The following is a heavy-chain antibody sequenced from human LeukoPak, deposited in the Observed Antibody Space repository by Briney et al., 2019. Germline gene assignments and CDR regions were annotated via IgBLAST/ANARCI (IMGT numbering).Heavy chain of an antibody. CDR3: ARDSSSLTPFDY. J-gene: IGHJ4*02. CDR1: GFTFSSYE. D-gene: IGHD6-13*01. V-gene: IGHV3-48*03. Sequence: GGSLRLSCAASGFTFSSYEMNWVRQAPGKGLEWVSYISSSGSNIYYADSVKGRFTISRDNAKNSLYLQMNSLRAEDTAVYYCARDSSSLTPFDYWGQGTLVTVSS. CDR2: ISSSGSNI.